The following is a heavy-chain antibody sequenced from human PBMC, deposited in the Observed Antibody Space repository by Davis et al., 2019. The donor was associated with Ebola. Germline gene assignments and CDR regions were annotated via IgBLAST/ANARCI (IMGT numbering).Heavy chain of an antibody. CDR1: GGTFSSYA. J-gene: IGHJ6*02. V-gene: IGHV1-69*13. D-gene: IGHD2-15*01. Sequence: SVKVSCKASGGTFSSYAISWVRQAPGQGLEWMGGIIPIFGTANYAQKFQGRVTITADESTSTAYMELSSLRSEDTAVYYCASIRFGYCSGGSCYPHYYYYYGMDVWGQGTTVTVSS. CDR3: ASIRFGYCSGGSCYPHYYYYYGMDV. CDR2: IIPIFGTA.